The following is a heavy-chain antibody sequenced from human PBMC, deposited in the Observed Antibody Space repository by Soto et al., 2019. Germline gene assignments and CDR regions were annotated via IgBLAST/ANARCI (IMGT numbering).Heavy chain of an antibody. CDR3: ARVGRIFGDVYYYGMDV. CDR1: GGSISSGGYY. CDR2: IYYSGST. J-gene: IGHJ6*02. Sequence: SETLSLTCTVSGGSISSGGYYWSWIRQHPGKGLEWIGYIYYSGSTYYNPSLKSRVTISVDTSKNQFSLKLSSVTAADTAVYYCARVGRIFGDVYYYGMDVWGQGTTVTVSS. D-gene: IGHD3-3*01. V-gene: IGHV4-31*03.